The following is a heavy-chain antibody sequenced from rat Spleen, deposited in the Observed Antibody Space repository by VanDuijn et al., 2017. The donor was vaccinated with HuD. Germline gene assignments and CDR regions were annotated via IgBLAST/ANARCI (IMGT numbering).Heavy chain of an antibody. V-gene: IGHV5-29*01. Sequence: EVQLVETGGDLVQPGRSLKLSCVASGFTFSAYWMYWIRQAPTKGLEWVTTISFDGSSTYYRDSVKGRFTISRDNAKSTLYLQMDSLRSEDTATYYCTRGGNYALDAWGQGASVTVSS. CDR1: GFTFSAYW. CDR3: TRGGNYALDA. CDR2: ISFDGSST. J-gene: IGHJ4*01. D-gene: IGHD1-10*01.